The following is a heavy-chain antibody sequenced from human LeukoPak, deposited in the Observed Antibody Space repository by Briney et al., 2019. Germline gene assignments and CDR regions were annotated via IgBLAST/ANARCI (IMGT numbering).Heavy chain of an antibody. CDR2: ISYSGST. Sequence: PSETLSLTCTVSGDSVSIYYWSWIRQPPGKGLEWIGYISYSGSTDYNPSLKSRVTISVDTSKNQSSLKLSSVTAADTAVYYCARGLGLTAVTEYYFDYWGQGTLVTVSS. CDR1: GDSVSIYY. J-gene: IGHJ4*02. V-gene: IGHV4-59*08. CDR3: ARGLGLTAVTEYYFDY. D-gene: IGHD4-17*01.